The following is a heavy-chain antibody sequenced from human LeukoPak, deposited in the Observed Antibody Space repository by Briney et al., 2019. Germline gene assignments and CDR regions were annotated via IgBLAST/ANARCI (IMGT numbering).Heavy chain of an antibody. D-gene: IGHD3-22*01. CDR2: ISGSGGST. Sequence: GGSLGLSCSASGLTVTNAWMNWVRQAPGEGLEWVSAISGSGGSTYYADSVKGRFTISRDNSKNTLYLQMNSLRDEDTAVYYCAKHRFESGGYHSTDWGQGTLVTVSS. V-gene: IGHV3-23*01. J-gene: IGHJ4*02. CDR1: GLTVTNAW. CDR3: AKHRFESGGYHSTD.